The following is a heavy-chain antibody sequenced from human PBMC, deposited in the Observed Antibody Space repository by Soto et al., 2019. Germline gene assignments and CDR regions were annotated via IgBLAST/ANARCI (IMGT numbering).Heavy chain of an antibody. CDR1: VGSFSDHY. Sequence: QVQLHQWGAGLLKPSGTLSLTCAAYVGSFSDHYWSWIRQPPGRGLEWIGEISHSGSTNYNPSLKSRVTISVDTSKNQFSLKLSSVSAADTAVYYCARVGGFNYLSDYWGQGTLVTVSS. D-gene: IGHD3-10*01. CDR3: ARVGGFNYLSDY. J-gene: IGHJ4*02. V-gene: IGHV4-34*01. CDR2: ISHSGST.